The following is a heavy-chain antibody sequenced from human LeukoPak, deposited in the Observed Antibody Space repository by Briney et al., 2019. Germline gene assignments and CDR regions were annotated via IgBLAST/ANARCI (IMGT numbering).Heavy chain of an antibody. V-gene: IGHV3-74*01. CDR3: ARAPFHSSWLPTVY. J-gene: IGHJ4*02. CDR2: INTDGSST. Sequence: GGSLRLSCAASGFTFSSYWMHWVRQAPGKGLVWVSRINTDGSSTTYADSVKGRFTISRDNAKNTLYLQMNSLRAEDTAVYYYARAPFHSSWLPTVYWGQGTLVTVSS. D-gene: IGHD6-13*01. CDR1: GFTFSSYW.